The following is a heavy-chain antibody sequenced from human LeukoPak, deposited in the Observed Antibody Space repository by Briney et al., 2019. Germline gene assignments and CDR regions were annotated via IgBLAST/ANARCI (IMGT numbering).Heavy chain of an antibody. Sequence: GGSLRLSCAASGFTFSSYGMHWVRQAPGKGLEWVAVISYDGSNKYYADSVKGRFTISRDNSKNTLYLQMNSLRAEDTAVYYCAKDRYSSSWYRSYSYGMDVWGQGTTVTVSS. V-gene: IGHV3-30*18. CDR2: ISYDGSNK. D-gene: IGHD6-13*01. CDR1: GFTFSSYG. CDR3: AKDRYSSSWYRSYSYGMDV. J-gene: IGHJ6*02.